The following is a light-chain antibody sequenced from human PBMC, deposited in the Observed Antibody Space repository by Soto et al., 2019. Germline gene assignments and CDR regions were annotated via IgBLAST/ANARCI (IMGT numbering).Light chain of an antibody. V-gene: IGLV2-8*01. J-gene: IGLJ2*01. CDR3: SSYAGSSVPVA. CDR2: DVT. Sequence: QSALTQPPSASGSPGQSVTISCTGASSDVGGYNFVSWYQQHPGNAPKLVIYDVTKRPSGVPDRFSGSKSGNTASLTVSGLQADDEADYYCSSYAGSSVPVAFGGGTKLTVL. CDR1: SSDVGGYNF.